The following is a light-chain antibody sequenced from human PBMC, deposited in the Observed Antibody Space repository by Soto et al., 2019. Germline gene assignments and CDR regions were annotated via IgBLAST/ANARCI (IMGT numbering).Light chain of an antibody. Sequence: EIVLTQSPGTLSLSPGEGATLSCRASQSVGSYFLAWYRQKPGQAPRLLIYAASTRASGIPDRFSGSGSGTDFTLTITRLEPEDFAMYYCQQYGDSAYTFGQGTKLEIK. CDR3: QQYGDSAYT. CDR1: QSVGSYF. J-gene: IGKJ2*01. CDR2: AAS. V-gene: IGKV3-20*01.